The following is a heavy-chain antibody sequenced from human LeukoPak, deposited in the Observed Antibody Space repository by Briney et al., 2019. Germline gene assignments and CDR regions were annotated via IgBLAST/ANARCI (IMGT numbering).Heavy chain of an antibody. J-gene: IGHJ4*02. CDR3: ARDFRPYYVWGSYRSYYFDY. CDR1: GYTFTGYY. V-gene: IGHV1-2*02. CDR2: INPNSGGT. D-gene: IGHD3-16*02. Sequence: ASVKVSCKASGYTFTGYYMHWVRQAPGQGLEWMGWINPNSGGTNYAQKLQGRVTMTTDTSTSTAYMELRSLRSDDTAVYYCARDFRPYYVWGSYRSYYFDYWGQGTLVTVSS.